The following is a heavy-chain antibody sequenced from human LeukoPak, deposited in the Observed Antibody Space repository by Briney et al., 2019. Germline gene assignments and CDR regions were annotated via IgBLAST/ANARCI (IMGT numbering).Heavy chain of an antibody. J-gene: IGHJ3*01. CDR2: ISWNSGSI. D-gene: IGHD6-19*01. CDR1: GFTFYDYA. Sequence: AGGSLRLSCAASGFTFYDYAMHWVRQAPGKGLEWVSGISWNSGSIAYVDSVKGRFTISRDNAKNSLYLQMNSLRVEDTALYYCAKVQYSSGWRAFDVWGQGTVVTVSS. V-gene: IGHV3-9*01. CDR3: AKVQYSSGWRAFDV.